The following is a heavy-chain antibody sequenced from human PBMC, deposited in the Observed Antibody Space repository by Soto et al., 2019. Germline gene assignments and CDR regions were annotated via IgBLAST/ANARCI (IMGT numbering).Heavy chain of an antibody. V-gene: IGHV3-21*01. J-gene: IGHJ4*02. CDR1: GFTFSRYS. CDR2: ISSATNYI. CDR3: ARESEDLTSNFDY. Sequence: GGSLRLSCAASGFTFSRYSMNWVRQAPGKGLEWVSSISSATNYIYYADSMKGRFTVSRDNAKNSVYLDMNSLSAEDTAVYYCARESEDLTSNFDYWGQGTLVTVSS.